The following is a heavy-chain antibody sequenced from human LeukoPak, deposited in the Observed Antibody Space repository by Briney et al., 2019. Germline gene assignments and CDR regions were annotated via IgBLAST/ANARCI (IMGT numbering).Heavy chain of an antibody. CDR3: ARGHRYDSSSWSPPFDY. J-gene: IGHJ4*02. Sequence: ASVKVSCKASGGTFSSYAISWVRQAPGQGLEWMGRIIPILGIANYAQKFQGRVTITADKSTSTAYMELSSLRSEDTAVYYCARGHRYDSSSWSPPFDYWGQGTLVTVSS. D-gene: IGHD6-13*01. CDR2: IIPILGIA. CDR1: GGTFSSYA. V-gene: IGHV1-69*04.